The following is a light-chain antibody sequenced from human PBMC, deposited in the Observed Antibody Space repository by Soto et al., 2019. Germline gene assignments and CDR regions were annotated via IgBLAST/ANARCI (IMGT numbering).Light chain of an antibody. CDR2: HAS. J-gene: IGKJ1*01. Sequence: DIQLTQSPSTLPASVGDRVTITCRASQSISNWLAWYHQKPGTAPKLLIYHASTLESGDPSGFSGSGSGTEFTLTIIGLQPDDFATYYCQQYMSYSVGQGTKVEIK. CDR1: QSISNW. CDR3: QQYMSYS. V-gene: IGKV1-5*01.